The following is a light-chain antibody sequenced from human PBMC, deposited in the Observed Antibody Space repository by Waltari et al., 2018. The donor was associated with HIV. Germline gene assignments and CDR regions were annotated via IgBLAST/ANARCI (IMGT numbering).Light chain of an antibody. V-gene: IGLV1-44*01. CDR3: AAWDGSLNSYV. J-gene: IGLJ1*01. CDR2: SND. CDR1: NSNIGNNP. Sequence: QSVLTQPPSASGTPGQRVIISCSGGNSNIGNNPVNWYQQLPGTAPKLLIYSNDQRPSGVPDRFSGSKSGTSASLAISGLQSEDEGDYYCAAWDGSLNSYVFGTGTKVTVL.